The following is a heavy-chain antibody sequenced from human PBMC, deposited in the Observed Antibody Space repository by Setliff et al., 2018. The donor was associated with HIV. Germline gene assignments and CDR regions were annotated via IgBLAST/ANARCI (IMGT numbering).Heavy chain of an antibody. CDR1: GGTFSSYA. V-gene: IGHV1-69*05. J-gene: IGHJ6*03. Sequence: SVKVSCKASGGTFSSYAISWVRQAPGQGLEWMGGIIPIFGTANYAQKFQGRVTITTDESTSTAYMELSSLRSDDTAVYYCARYRDSSDPGFYYMDVWGKGTTVTVSS. D-gene: IGHD3-22*01. CDR2: IIPIFGTA. CDR3: ARYRDSSDPGFYYMDV.